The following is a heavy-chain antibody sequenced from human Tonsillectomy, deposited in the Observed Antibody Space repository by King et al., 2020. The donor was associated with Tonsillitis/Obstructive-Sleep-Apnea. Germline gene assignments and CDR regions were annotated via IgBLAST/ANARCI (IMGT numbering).Heavy chain of an antibody. CDR3: AREVSEAFDI. Sequence: VQLVESGGGLVKPGGCLRISCAASGFTFSSSSMNWVRQAAGKGLEWVSSIRDSSSYIYYADSVKGRFTISRDNAKNSLYLQMNSLRAEDTAVYYCAREVSEAFDIWGQGTMVTVSS. CDR2: IRDSSSYI. V-gene: IGHV3-21*01. CDR1: GFTFSSSS. J-gene: IGHJ3*02.